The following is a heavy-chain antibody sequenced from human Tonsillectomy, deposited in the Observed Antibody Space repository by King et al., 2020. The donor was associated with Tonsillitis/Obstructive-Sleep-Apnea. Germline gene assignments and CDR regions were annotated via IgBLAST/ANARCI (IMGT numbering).Heavy chain of an antibody. CDR2: ISYDGSKK. V-gene: IGHV3-30*04. CDR1: GFTFSTYV. Sequence: QLVQSGGGVVQPGRSLRLSCAASGFTFSTYVIHWVRQAPGKGLEWVTLISYDGSKKYYADSVKGRFTISRDNSRDNSKNTLYLQMNSLRAEDTAVYYCTSGRFGMDVWGQGTTVTVSS. D-gene: IGHD3-10*01. CDR3: TSGRFGMDV. J-gene: IGHJ6*02.